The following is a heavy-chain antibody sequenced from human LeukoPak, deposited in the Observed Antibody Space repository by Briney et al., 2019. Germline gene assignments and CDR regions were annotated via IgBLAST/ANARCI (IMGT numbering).Heavy chain of an antibody. CDR2: INHSGST. CDR3: ARGSEMYGMDV. V-gene: IGHV4-34*01. D-gene: IGHD5-24*01. CDR1: GGSYSGYY. Sequence: SETLSLTCAVYGGSYSGYYWSWIRQPPGKGLEWIGEINHSGSTNYNPSLKSRVTISVDTSKNQFSLKLNSVTAADTAVYYCARGSEMYGMDVWGQGTTVTVSS. J-gene: IGHJ6*02.